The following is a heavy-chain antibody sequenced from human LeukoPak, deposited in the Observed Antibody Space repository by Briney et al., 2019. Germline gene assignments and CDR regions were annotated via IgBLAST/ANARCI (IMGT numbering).Heavy chain of an antibody. CDR2: ISSSSSYI. J-gene: IGHJ4*02. V-gene: IGHV3-21*01. D-gene: IGHD3-3*01. CDR1: GFTFSSYS. CDR3: ARDLSFVDFWSGYYSRNDY. Sequence: GGSLRLSCAASGFTFSSYSMNWVRQAPGKGLEWVSSISSSSSYIYYADSVKGRFTISRDNVKNSLYLRMNSLRAEDTAVYYCARDLSFVDFWSGYYSRNDYWGQGTLVTVSS.